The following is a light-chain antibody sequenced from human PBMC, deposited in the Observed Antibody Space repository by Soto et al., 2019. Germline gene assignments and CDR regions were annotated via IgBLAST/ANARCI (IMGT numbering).Light chain of an antibody. V-gene: IGLV2-14*03. CDR3: NSYTGTSARYA. Sequence: QSALTQPASVSGSPGQSITISCTGTSSDVGRYNYVSWYQQYPGRAPKLIIFDVTNRPSGVSPRFSGSKSGNTASLTISGLPAADEADYYCNSYTGTSARYAFGTGTKVTVL. J-gene: IGLJ1*01. CDR1: SSDVGRYNY. CDR2: DVT.